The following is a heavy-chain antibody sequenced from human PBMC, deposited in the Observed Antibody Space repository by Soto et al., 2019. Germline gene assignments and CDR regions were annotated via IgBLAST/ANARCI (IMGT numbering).Heavy chain of an antibody. Sequence: QVQLLESGGGVVQSGRSLRLSCAASGFTFSGSEMHWVRQAPGKGLEWVAFISYDGDNKYYADSVKGRFTVSRDNSRNTLHLQMDSLRPEDTAVYCCARASYFSEKTAYYAKSFKWFDPWGQGTLLTVSS. CDR3: ARASYFSEKTAYYAKSFKWFDP. V-gene: IGHV3-30*14. J-gene: IGHJ5*02. CDR1: GFTFSGSE. CDR2: ISYDGDNK. D-gene: IGHD3-9*01.